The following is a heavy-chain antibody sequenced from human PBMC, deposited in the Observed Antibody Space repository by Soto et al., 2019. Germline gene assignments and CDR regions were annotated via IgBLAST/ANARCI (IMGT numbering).Heavy chain of an antibody. CDR2: INHSGST. CDR3: ARAARRRTLGMKGYYLDS. Sequence: PSETLSLTCAVYGGSFSGYYWSWIRQPPGKGLEWIGEINHSGSTNYNPSLKSRVTISVDTSKNQFSLKLSSVTAADTAVYYCARAARRRTLGMKGYYLDSWGPGTLVTVSS. V-gene: IGHV4-34*01. J-gene: IGHJ4*02. CDR1: GGSFSGYY. D-gene: IGHD2-15*01.